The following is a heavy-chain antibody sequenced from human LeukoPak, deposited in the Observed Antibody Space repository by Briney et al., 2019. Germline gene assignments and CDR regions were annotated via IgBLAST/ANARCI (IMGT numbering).Heavy chain of an antibody. CDR3: ARVGYGSGWYSLDFDY. CDR1: GYTFTSYG. Sequence: GASVKVSCKASGYTFTSYGISWVRQAPGQGLERMGWISAYNGNTNYAQKLQGRVTMTTDTSTGTAYMELRSLRSDDTAVYYWARVGYGSGWYSLDFDYWGQGTLVTVSS. CDR2: ISAYNGNT. V-gene: IGHV1-18*01. J-gene: IGHJ4*02. D-gene: IGHD6-19*01.